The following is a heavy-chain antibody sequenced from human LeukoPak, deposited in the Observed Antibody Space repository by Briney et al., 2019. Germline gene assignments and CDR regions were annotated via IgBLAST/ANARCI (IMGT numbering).Heavy chain of an antibody. D-gene: IGHD1-26*01. V-gene: IGHV3-23*01. CDR2: ISGSGLMT. CDR1: GFTFSTYA. J-gene: IGHJ4*02. Sequence: GGSLRLSCAASGFTFSTYAMTWVRQAPGKGLEWVATISGSGLMTYYADSVKGRFTVSGDNSKNTLYLQMSSLTAADTAVYYCAKDRSIGTYYTFDHWGQGTLVTVSS. CDR3: AKDRSIGTYYTFDH.